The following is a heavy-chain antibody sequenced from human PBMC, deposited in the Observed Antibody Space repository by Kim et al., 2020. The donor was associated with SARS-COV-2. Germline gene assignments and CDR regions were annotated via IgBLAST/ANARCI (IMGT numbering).Heavy chain of an antibody. J-gene: IGHJ4*01. D-gene: IGHD3-16*01. CDR2: IHLGESEI. Sequence: GESLKISCQTSGYSFGNYWIAWVRQTPGKDLEWVGSIHLGESEIRYSPSFQGQVIISADNSISTAYLQWASLKASDSAMYYCAKSQTSLGSGVHYFEYWG. V-gene: IGHV5-51*01. CDR3: AKSQTSLGSGVHYFEY. CDR1: GYSFGNYW.